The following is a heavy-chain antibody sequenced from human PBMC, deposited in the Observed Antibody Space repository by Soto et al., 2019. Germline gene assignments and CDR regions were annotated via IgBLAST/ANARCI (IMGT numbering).Heavy chain of an antibody. D-gene: IGHD3-10*01. CDR2: IIPIFGTA. V-gene: IGHV1-69*13. CDR1: GGTFSSYA. Sequence: GASVKVSCKASGGTFSSYAISWVRQAPGQGLEWMGGIIPIFGTANYAQKFQGRVTITADESTSTAYMELSSLRSEDTAVYYCAREGYGSGKSCDYWGQGTLVTVSS. J-gene: IGHJ4*02. CDR3: AREGYGSGKSCDY.